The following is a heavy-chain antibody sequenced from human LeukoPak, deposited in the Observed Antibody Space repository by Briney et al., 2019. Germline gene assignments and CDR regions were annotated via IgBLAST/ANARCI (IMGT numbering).Heavy chain of an antibody. V-gene: IGHV1-2*02. CDR1: GYTFTGYY. J-gene: IGHJ4*02. CDR2: INPNSGGT. D-gene: IGHD6-13*01. CDR3: ASLPLPGIAAAARDY. Sequence: ASVKVSCKASGYTFTGYYMHWVRQAPGQGLEWMGWINPNSGGTNYAQKFQGRVTMTRDTSTSTAYMELSRLRSDDTAVYYCASLPLPGIAAAARDYWGQGTLVTVSS.